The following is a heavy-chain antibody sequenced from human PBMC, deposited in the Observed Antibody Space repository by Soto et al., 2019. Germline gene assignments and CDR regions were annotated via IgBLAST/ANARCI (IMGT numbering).Heavy chain of an antibody. V-gene: IGHV3-23*01. CDR1: VFSFGTFV. CDR3: AKKGQWLATPPEA. CDR2: ITDSGYTA. D-gene: IGHD6-19*01. J-gene: IGHJ4*02. Sequence: EMQLLESGGASVQPGGSLRLSCAASVFSFGTFVMTWFRQAPGGGLEWVASITDSGYTASYAETVEGRFTVSRDNSKNKPHLQSNYLRAEDTATYNCAKKGQWLATPPEAWGQGTLITVSS.